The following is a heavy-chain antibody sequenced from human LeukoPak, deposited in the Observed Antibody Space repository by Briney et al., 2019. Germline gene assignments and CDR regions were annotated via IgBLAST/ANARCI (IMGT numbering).Heavy chain of an antibody. CDR2: INWNGGST. J-gene: IGHJ4*02. D-gene: IGHD6-6*01. V-gene: IGHV3-20*04. CDR3: ARGPGIAARCDY. Sequence: TGGSLRLSCAASGFTFDDYGMSWVRQAPGKGLEWVSGINWNGGSTGYADSVKGRFTISRDNAKNSLYLQMNSLRAEDTALYYCARGPGIAARCDYWGQGTLVTVSS. CDR1: GFTFDDYG.